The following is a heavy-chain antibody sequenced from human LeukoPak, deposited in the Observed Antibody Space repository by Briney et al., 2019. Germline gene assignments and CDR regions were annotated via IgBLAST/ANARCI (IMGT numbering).Heavy chain of an antibody. Sequence: PSETLSLTCAVYGGSFSGYYWSWIRQPPGKGLEWIGEINHSGSTNYNPSLKSRVTISVDTSKNQFSLKLSSVTAAETAVYYCARGKGCTNGVCWQNWFDPWGQGTLVTVSS. CDR2: INHSGST. CDR3: ARGKGCTNGVCWQNWFDP. V-gene: IGHV4-34*01. CDR1: GGSFSGYY. D-gene: IGHD2-8*01. J-gene: IGHJ5*02.